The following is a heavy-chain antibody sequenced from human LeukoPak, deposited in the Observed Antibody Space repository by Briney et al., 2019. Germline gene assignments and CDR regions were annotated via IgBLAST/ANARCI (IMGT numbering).Heavy chain of an antibody. D-gene: IGHD3-10*01. Sequence: SETLSLTCTVSGGSISSGSYYWNWIRQPAGKGLEWIGRIYTSGSTNYNPSLKSRVTVSVDTSKNQFSLKLSSVTAADTAVYYCAREGLNMVRGVIPKEAWGWFDPWGQGTLVTVTS. J-gene: IGHJ5*02. CDR3: AREGLNMVRGVIPKEAWGWFDP. V-gene: IGHV4-61*02. CDR2: IYTSGST. CDR1: GGSISSGSYY.